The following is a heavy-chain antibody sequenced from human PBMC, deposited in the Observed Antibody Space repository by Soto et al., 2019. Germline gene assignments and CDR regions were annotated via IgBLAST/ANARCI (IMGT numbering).Heavy chain of an antibody. CDR2: IIPIFGTA. Sequence: SVKVSCKASGCTLSSYASSRVRQATGQGLEWMGGIIPIFGTANYARKFQGRVTVTADKSTSTAYLELSSLRSEDTAVYYCARSDIVVVPAAPGGVYYYYGMDVWGQGPTVTVSS. D-gene: IGHD2-2*01. CDR3: ARSDIVVVPAAPGGVYYYYGMDV. V-gene: IGHV1-69*06. CDR1: GCTLSSYA. J-gene: IGHJ6*02.